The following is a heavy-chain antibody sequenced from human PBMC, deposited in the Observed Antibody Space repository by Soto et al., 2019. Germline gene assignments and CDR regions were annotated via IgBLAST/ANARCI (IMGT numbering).Heavy chain of an antibody. CDR2: IYYSGST. CDR1: GGSISSCGYY. D-gene: IGHD6-13*01. Sequence: QVQLQESGPGLVKPSQTLSLTCTVSGGSISSCGYYWSWIRQHPGKGLEWIGYIYYSGSTYYNPSLKSLVTISVDTSKNQFSLKLSSVTAADTAVYYCARFGSSWPFDYWGQGTLVTVSS. J-gene: IGHJ4*02. V-gene: IGHV4-31*01. CDR3: ARFGSSWPFDY.